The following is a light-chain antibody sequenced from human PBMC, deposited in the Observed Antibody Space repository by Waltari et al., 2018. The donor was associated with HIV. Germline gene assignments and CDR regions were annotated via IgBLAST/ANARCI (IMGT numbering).Light chain of an antibody. J-gene: IGLJ2*01. CDR2: RVN. Sequence: QSVLTQPPSASGTPGQRVTISCSGGSSNIGLYHVYWYQKFPGTAPKLIIYRVNQRPPGVTDRFSGSKSVTSASLVIIGLRSEDEADYYCAAWEDRLSGLFGGGTKVTVL. V-gene: IGLV1-47*01. CDR1: SSNIGLYH. CDR3: AAWEDRLSGL.